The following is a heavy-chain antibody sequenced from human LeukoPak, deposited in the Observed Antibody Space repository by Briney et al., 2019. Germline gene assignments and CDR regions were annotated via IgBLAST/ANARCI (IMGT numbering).Heavy chain of an antibody. Sequence: GGSLRLSCAASGFTFSSYSMNWVRQAPGKGLDWVSSISSSSSYIYYADSVKGRFTISRDNAKNSLYLQMNSLRAEDTAVYYFQAGDRIRYFDWLLSTLDAFDIWGQGTMVTVSS. CDR3: QAGDRIRYFDWLLSTLDAFDI. D-gene: IGHD3-9*01. CDR1: GFTFSSYS. J-gene: IGHJ3*02. CDR2: ISSSSSYI. V-gene: IGHV3-21*01.